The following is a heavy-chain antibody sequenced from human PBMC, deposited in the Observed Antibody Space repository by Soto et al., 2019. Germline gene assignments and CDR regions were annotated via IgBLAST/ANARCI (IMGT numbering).Heavy chain of an antibody. CDR3: ARQGGTLGAYYGSGSYYKDYYYGMDV. CDR2: ISYDGSNK. V-gene: IGHV3-30-3*01. Sequence: QVQLVESGGGVVQPGRSLRLSCAASGFTFSSYAMHWVRQAPGKGLEWVAVISYDGSNKYYADSVKGRFTISRDNSKKTLYLQMNSLRAEDTAVYYCARQGGTLGAYYGSGSYYKDYYYGMDVWGQGTTVTVSS. J-gene: IGHJ6*02. D-gene: IGHD3-10*01. CDR1: GFTFSSYA.